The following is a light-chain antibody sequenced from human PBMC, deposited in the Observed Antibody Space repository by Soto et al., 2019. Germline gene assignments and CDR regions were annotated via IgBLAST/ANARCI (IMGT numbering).Light chain of an antibody. CDR1: QSISSW. J-gene: IGKJ1*01. Sequence: IHRTHSPSTLSASLGDRVTITFRASQSISSWLAWYQQKPGKAPKLLIYDASSLESGVPSRFSGSGSGTEFTLTISSLQPDDFATYYCQQYNSYSWTFGQGTKVDIK. CDR2: DAS. CDR3: QQYNSYSWT. V-gene: IGKV1-5*01.